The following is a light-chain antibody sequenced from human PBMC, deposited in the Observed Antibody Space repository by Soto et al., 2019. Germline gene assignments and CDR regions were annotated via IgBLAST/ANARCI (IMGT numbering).Light chain of an antibody. V-gene: IGKV3-15*01. CDR3: QQYNKWPLT. CDR1: QTVHTN. Sequence: ETVMTQSPATLSVSPGDRVTLSCRASQTVHTNLAWFQQKPGQAPKLLISGASTRDTGIPVRFSGSASGTEFTLTSSSLQSEDFTVYYCQQYNKWPLTFGQGTKVDIK. J-gene: IGKJ1*01. CDR2: GAS.